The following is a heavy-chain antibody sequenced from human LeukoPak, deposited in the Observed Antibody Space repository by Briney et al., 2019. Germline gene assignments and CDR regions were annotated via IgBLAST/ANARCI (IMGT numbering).Heavy chain of an antibody. CDR1: GGSVSNYY. Sequence: SETLFLTCTVSGGSVSNYYWSWIRQPPGKGLEWIGYIFYSGSTSYNPSLKSRVTISSDTSKNQFSLRLTSVTAADTAVYYCARDVVDNFYNNSVYYGRGVFDIWGQGTMVTVSS. J-gene: IGHJ3*02. D-gene: IGHD3-22*01. CDR2: IFYSGST. V-gene: IGHV4-59*02. CDR3: ARDVVDNFYNNSVYYGRGVFDI.